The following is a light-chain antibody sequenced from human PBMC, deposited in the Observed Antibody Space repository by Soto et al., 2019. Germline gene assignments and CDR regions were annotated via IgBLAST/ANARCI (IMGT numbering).Light chain of an antibody. CDR2: DAS. CDR1: QSVSSY. J-gene: IGKJ4*01. Sequence: ELVLTQSPATLSLSPGERTTLSCSASQSVSSYLAWYQQKPGQAPRLLIYDASNRATGIPARFSGSGSGTDFTLTISSLEPEDFAVYYCQQRSNWPLTFGGGTKVDIK. V-gene: IGKV3-11*01. CDR3: QQRSNWPLT.